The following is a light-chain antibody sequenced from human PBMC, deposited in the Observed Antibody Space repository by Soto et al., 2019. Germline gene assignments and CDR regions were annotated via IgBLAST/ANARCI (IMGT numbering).Light chain of an antibody. CDR3: CSYAGSYPYV. J-gene: IGLJ1*01. V-gene: IGLV2-11*01. CDR2: NVI. CDR1: SSDVGGYNF. Sequence: QSALTQPRSVSGSPGQSVTISCTGTSSDVGGYNFVSWYQHHPGKAPKLMIYNVIQRPSGVPDRFSASKSGNTASLTISGRQAEDEADYYCCSYAGSYPYVCGPGTQLTVL.